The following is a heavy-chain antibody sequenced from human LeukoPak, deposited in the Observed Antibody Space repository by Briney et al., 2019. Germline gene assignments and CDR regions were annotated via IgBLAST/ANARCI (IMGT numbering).Heavy chain of an antibody. CDR3: ATLRRSGWYIGD. Sequence: ASVKVSCKASGYTFIDYYMHWVRQAPGQGLEWMGWINPNSGGTNYAEKFQGRVTITRDTSITTAYMELSSLRSDDTAMYYCATLRRSGWYIGDWGQGTLVTVSS. V-gene: IGHV1-2*02. J-gene: IGHJ4*02. CDR2: INPNSGGT. D-gene: IGHD6-19*01. CDR1: GYTFIDYY.